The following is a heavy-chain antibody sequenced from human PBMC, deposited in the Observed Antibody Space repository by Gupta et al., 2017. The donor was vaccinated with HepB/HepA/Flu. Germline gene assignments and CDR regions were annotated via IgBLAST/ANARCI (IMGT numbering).Heavy chain of an antibody. V-gene: IGHV3-7*01. CDR2: IKQDGSEK. D-gene: IGHD3-16*01. Sequence: EVPLVESGGGLVQPGGSLRLSWAPSGFTFSSYWMSWVRQAPGKGLEWVANIKQDGSEKYYVGSVKGRFTISRDNAKNSLYLQMNSLRAEGTAVYYCARTFSFWGRFDYWGQGTLVTVSS. CDR3: ARTFSFWGRFDY. CDR1: GFTFSSYW. J-gene: IGHJ4*02.